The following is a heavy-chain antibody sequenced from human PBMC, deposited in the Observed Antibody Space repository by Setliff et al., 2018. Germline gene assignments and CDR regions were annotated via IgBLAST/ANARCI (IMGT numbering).Heavy chain of an antibody. V-gene: IGHV1-46*01. CDR2: INPSGGST. J-gene: IGHJ3*02. D-gene: IGHD1-26*01. CDR3: ARASAKYEGGSFDI. Sequence: ASVKVSCKASGYTFTSYYVHWVRQAPGQGLEWMGMINPSGGSTFYAQNFQGGVTMTRDTSTSTVYMELSSLRSDDTAVYYCARASAKYEGGSFDIWGQGTMVTVSS. CDR1: GYTFTSYY.